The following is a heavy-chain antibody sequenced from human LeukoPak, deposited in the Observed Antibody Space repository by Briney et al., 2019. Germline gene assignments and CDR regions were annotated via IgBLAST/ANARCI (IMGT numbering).Heavy chain of an antibody. D-gene: IGHD6-25*01. J-gene: IGHJ3*02. CDR1: GCTFDDYA. CDR2: ISWNSGSI. CDR3: AKDGSTFRPATAFDI. Sequence: GGSLRLSCAASGCTFDDYAMHWVRQAPGKGLEWVSGISWNSGSIGYADSVKGRFTISRDNAKNSLYLQMNSLRAEDTALYYCAKDGSTFRPATAFDIWGQGTMVTVSS. V-gene: IGHV3-9*01.